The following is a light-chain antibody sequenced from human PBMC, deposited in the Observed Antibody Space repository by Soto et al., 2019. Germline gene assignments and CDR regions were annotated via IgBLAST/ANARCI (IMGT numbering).Light chain of an antibody. V-gene: IGLV2-14*01. CDR3: SSYTTSTSFIL. J-gene: IGLJ2*01. Sequence: QSVLTQPASVSGSPGQSITISCTGTSSDIGNYDFVSWYQQVPGTAPKAMVYEVSSRPSGVSNRFSGSKYGNTATLTISGLQAENKAYYYCSSYTTSTSFILFGGATKLTVL. CDR2: EVS. CDR1: SSDIGNYDF.